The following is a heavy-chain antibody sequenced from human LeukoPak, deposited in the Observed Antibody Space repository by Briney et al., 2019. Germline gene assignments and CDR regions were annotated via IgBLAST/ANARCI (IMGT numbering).Heavy chain of an antibody. CDR1: GFIFSSYG. CDR3: ARDRKAYYFDY. Sequence: KAEGSLRLSCAASGFIFSSYGIHWVRQAPGKGLEWVAVIWYDGSNKYYADSVKGRFAISRDNSKNTLYLQMNSPRDEDTAVYYCARDRKAYYFDYWGQGTLVTVAS. CDR2: IWYDGSNK. J-gene: IGHJ4*02. V-gene: IGHV3-33*01.